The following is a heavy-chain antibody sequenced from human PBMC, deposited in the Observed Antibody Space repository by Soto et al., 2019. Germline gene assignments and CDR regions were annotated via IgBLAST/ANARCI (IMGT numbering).Heavy chain of an antibody. J-gene: IGHJ5*02. CDR3: ARDPYSSNWFDP. CDR2: MNPNSGNT. V-gene: IGHV1-8*01. CDR1: GYTFTSYD. D-gene: IGHD6-13*01. Sequence: QVQLVQSGAEVKKPGASVKVSCKASGYTFTSYDINWVRQATGQGLEWMGWMNPNSGNTGYAQKFQGRVTMTRNTSRSTAYMELSSLRSEDTAVYYCARDPYSSNWFDPWGQGTLVTVSS.